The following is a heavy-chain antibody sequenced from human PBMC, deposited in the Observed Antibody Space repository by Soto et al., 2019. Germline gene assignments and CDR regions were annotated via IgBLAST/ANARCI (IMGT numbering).Heavy chain of an antibody. Sequence: PGGSLRLSCAASGFTFSDYYMSWIRQAPGKGLEWVSYISSSGSTIYYADSVKGRFTISRDNAKNSLYLQMNSLRAEDTAVYYCARVGGSGSGSYYYGLDYYYGMDVWGQGATVTVSS. D-gene: IGHD3-10*01. CDR1: GFTFSDYY. V-gene: IGHV3-11*01. CDR3: ARVGGSGSGSYYYGLDYYYGMDV. CDR2: ISSSGSTI. J-gene: IGHJ6*02.